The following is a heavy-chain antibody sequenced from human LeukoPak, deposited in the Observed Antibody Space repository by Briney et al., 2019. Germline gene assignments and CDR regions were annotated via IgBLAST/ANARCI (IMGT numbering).Heavy chain of an antibody. CDR3: AKDSSGPHIDYGDYDFDY. CDR2: IRYDGSNK. CDR1: GFTFSSSG. V-gene: IGHV3-30*02. Sequence: GGSLRLSCAASGFTFSSSGMHWVRQAPGKGLEWVAFIRYDGSNKYYADSVKGRFTISRDNSKNTLYLQMNSLRAEDTAVYYCAKDSSGPHIDYGDYDFDYWGQGTLVTVSS. J-gene: IGHJ4*02. D-gene: IGHD4-17*01.